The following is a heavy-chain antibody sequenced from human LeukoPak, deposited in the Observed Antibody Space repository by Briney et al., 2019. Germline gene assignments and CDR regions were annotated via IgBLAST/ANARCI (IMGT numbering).Heavy chain of an antibody. Sequence: GGSLRLSCAASGFTFSSYGMHWVRQAPGKGLEWVAVISYDGSNKYYADSVKGRFTISRDNSKNTLYLQMNSLRAEDTAVYYCAKGRWFDPWGQGTLVTVSS. CDR1: GFTFSSYG. CDR3: AKGRWFDP. J-gene: IGHJ5*02. CDR2: ISYDGSNK. V-gene: IGHV3-30*18.